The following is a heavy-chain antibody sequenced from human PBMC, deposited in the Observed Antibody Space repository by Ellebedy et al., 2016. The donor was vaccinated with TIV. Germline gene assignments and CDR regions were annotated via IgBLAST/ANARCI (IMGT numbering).Heavy chain of an antibody. V-gene: IGHV4-34*01. CDR2: INHSGST. J-gene: IGHJ5*02. CDR3: ARGAKGSWFDA. Sequence: MPSETLSLTCAVYGGSFSGYYWSWIRQRPGKGLEWIGEINHSGSTNYNPSLKSRVSISLDTSTNQFSLKLRSVTAADTAVYYCARGAKGSWFDAWGQGRLVTVSS. CDR1: GGSFSGYY. D-gene: IGHD4/OR15-4a*01.